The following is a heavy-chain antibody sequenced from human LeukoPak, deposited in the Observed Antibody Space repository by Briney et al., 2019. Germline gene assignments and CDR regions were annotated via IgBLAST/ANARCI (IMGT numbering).Heavy chain of an antibody. V-gene: IGHV3-48*03. J-gene: IGHJ6*03. CDR1: GFTFSSYE. CDR3: ARDYYGSGSYSSHYYYMDV. D-gene: IGHD3-10*01. Sequence: PGGSLRLSCAASGFTFSSYEMNWVRQAPGKGLEWVSYISSSGSTIYYADSVKGRFTISRDNAKNSLYLQMNSLRAEDTAVYYCARDYYGSGSYSSHYYYMDVWGKGTTVTISS. CDR2: ISSSGSTI.